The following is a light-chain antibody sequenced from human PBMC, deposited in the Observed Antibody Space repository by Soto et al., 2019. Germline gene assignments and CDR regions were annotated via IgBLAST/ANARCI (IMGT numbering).Light chain of an antibody. Sequence: QSVLTQPPSLSAALGQRVTISCSGSISNIGNNLVSWYQQLPGTAPKLLIYDSDQRPSGIPDRFSGSKSGTSATLAITGLQTGDAADYYCGTWDASLSAVVFGGGTKVTVL. CDR1: ISNIGNNL. CDR2: DSD. V-gene: IGLV1-51*01. J-gene: IGLJ2*01. CDR3: GTWDASLSAVV.